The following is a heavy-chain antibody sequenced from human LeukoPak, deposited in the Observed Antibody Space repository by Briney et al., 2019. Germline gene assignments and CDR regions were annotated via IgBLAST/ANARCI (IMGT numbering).Heavy chain of an antibody. CDR1: GFTFDDYA. D-gene: IGHD3-22*01. V-gene: IGHV3-9*01. Sequence: SLRLSCAASGFTFDDYAMYWVRHGPGTGLEWVSGISWNSGSIGYADSVKGRFTISRDNAKNSLYLQMNSLIPEDSALYYCAKSDSSGYPPSYWGQGTLVTVSS. CDR2: ISWNSGSI. J-gene: IGHJ4*02. CDR3: AKSDSSGYPPSY.